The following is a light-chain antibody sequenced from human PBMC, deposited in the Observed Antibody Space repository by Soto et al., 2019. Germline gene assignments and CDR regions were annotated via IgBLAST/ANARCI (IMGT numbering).Light chain of an antibody. J-gene: IGKJ5*01. CDR3: MQGTHVPFI. V-gene: IGKV2D-30*01. CDR2: KVS. Sequence: DVVVTQSPLSLSVTLGQPASISCRCSQSLVYSDGRTYLTWFHQRPGQSPRRLIYKVSNLDSGVPTRFSGSGSGTDFTLKISRVEAEDVGLYYCMQGTHVPFIFGQGTRLDIK. CDR1: QSLVYSDGRTY.